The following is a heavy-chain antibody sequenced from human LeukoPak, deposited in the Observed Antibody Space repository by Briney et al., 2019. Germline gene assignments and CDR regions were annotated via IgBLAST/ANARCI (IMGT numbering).Heavy chain of an antibody. CDR3: ARITMIVVVNLGWFDP. CDR1: GGSISGSSYY. J-gene: IGHJ5*02. CDR2: IYYSGST. Sequence: PSETLSLTCTVSGGSISGSSYYWGWIRQPPGKGLEWIGSIYYSGSTYYNPSLKSRVTISVDTSKNQFSLKLSSVTAADTAVYYCARITMIVVVNLGWFDPWGQGTLVTVSS. D-gene: IGHD3-22*01. V-gene: IGHV4-39*01.